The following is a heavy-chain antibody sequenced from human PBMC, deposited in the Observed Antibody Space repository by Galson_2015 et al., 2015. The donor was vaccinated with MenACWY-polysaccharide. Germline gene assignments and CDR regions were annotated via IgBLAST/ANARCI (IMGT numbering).Heavy chain of an antibody. V-gene: IGHV3-9*01. CDR1: GFTFDDYA. CDR2: ITWNSGSI. CDR3: AKGTTYSYYYGVDV. D-gene: IGHD1-7*01. J-gene: IGHJ6*02. Sequence: SLRLSCAASGFTFDDYAMHWVRQAPGKGLEWVSGITWNSGSIGYADSVKGRFTISRDNAKNSLYLQMNSLRPEDTALYYCAKGTTYSYYYGVDVWGPGITVAVSS.